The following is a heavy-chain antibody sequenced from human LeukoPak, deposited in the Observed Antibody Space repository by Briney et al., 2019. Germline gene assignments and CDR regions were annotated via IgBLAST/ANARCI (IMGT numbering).Heavy chain of an antibody. V-gene: IGHV3-21*01. D-gene: IGHD4-23*01. J-gene: IGHJ4*02. CDR1: GFTFSSYG. CDR3: ARGGVHDYGGNTDY. Sequence: GGSLRLSCAASGFTFSSYGMNWVRQAPGKGLEWVSSISSSSSYIYYADSVKGRFTISRDNAKNSLYLQMNSLRAEDTAVYYCARGGVHDYGGNTDYWGQGTLVTVSS. CDR2: ISSSSSYI.